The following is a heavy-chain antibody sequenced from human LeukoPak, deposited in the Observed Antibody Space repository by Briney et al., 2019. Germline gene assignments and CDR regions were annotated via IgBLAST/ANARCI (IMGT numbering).Heavy chain of an antibody. CDR1: KFNFHNYG. Sequence: PGGSLRLSCTTPKFNFHNYGLTWVRQAPGKELEWVSSISGSGGSTQYAASVQGRFTISRDNSKNTLYLQMNSLRAEDTAVYYCAKDPNGDYIGAIDIWGQGTMVTVSS. CDR2: ISGSGGST. D-gene: IGHD4-17*01. V-gene: IGHV3-23*01. J-gene: IGHJ3*02. CDR3: AKDPNGDYIGAIDI.